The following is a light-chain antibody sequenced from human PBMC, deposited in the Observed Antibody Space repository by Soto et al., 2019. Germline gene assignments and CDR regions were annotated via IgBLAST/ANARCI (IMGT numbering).Light chain of an antibody. Sequence: EIVLTQSPGTLSLSPGERVTLSCRASQTVSSSYFGWFQQRPGQAPRLLIYDTFYRATGIPDRFRASGSGTDFTLTISRLAHEDFGVYYCRQYSGPPYAVGQGTKLEI. CDR1: QTVSSSY. V-gene: IGKV3-20*01. J-gene: IGKJ2*01. CDR2: DTF. CDR3: RQYSGPPYA.